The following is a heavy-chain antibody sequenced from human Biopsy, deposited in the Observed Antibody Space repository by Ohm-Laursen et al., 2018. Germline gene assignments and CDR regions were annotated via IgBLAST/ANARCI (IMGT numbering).Heavy chain of an antibody. CDR1: GGSISSYY. CDR2: IYTSGST. V-gene: IGHV4-4*07. Sequence: SETLSLTCPVPGGSISSYYWNWIRQPAGKGLEWIGRIYTSGSTNFNPSLKSRVTMSIDTSKNQFSLRLSSVTAADTAVYYCARAAFGPFDSWGQGALVTVSS. J-gene: IGHJ4*02. D-gene: IGHD3-16*01. CDR3: ARAAFGPFDS.